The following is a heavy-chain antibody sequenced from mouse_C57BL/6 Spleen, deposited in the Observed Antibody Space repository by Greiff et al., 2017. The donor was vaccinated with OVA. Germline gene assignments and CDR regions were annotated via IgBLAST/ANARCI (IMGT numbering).Heavy chain of an antibody. Sequence: VKLQQPGAELVKPGASVKLSCKASGYTFTSYWMHWVKQRPGQGLEWIGMIHPNSGSTNYNEKFKSKATLTVDKSSSTAYMQLSSLTSEDSAVYYCARSTTGGMDYWGQGTSVTVSS. V-gene: IGHV1-64*01. CDR2: IHPNSGST. D-gene: IGHD1-1*01. J-gene: IGHJ4*01. CDR3: ARSTTGGMDY. CDR1: GYTFTSYW.